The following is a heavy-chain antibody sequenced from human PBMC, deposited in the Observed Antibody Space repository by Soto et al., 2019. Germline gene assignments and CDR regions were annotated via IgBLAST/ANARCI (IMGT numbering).Heavy chain of an antibody. D-gene: IGHD6-13*01. J-gene: IGHJ4*02. Sequence: QVQLQESGPRLVKPSGTLSLTCAVSGGSITSINWWSWVRQPPGKGPEWIGEIYHGGNTYYTPSLQSRVTMSMDNSKNQFSLELTSVTAADTATYYCASGPFVSWVQWGPGILVTVSS. V-gene: IGHV4-4*02. CDR3: ASGPFVSWVQ. CDR1: GGSITSINW. CDR2: IYHGGNT.